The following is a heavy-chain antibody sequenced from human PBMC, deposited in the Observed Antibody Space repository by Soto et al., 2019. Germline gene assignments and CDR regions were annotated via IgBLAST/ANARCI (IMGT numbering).Heavy chain of an antibody. V-gene: IGHV3-7*01. CDR2: IKQDGSEK. Sequence: GGSLRLSCAASGFTFSSYWMSWVRQAPGKGLEWVANIKQDGSEKYYVDSVKGRFTISRDNAKNSLYLQMNSLRAEDTAVYYCARVSYDSSDDAFDIWGQGTMVTVSS. CDR3: ARVSYDSSDDAFDI. D-gene: IGHD3-22*01. J-gene: IGHJ3*02. CDR1: GFTFSSYW.